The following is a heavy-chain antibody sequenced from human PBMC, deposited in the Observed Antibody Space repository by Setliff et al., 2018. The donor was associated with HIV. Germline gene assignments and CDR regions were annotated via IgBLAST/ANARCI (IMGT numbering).Heavy chain of an antibody. Sequence: PSETLSLTCTVPGDSVSSRSYYWSWIRQPPGKGLEWIGYIYYSGSTNYNPSLKSRVTISVDTSKNHFSLKLRSVTAADTAVYYCAQLGMVDDFDYWGQGTLVTVSS. CDR3: AQLGMVDDFDY. D-gene: IGHD1-1*01. CDR1: GDSVSSRSYY. V-gene: IGHV4-61*03. CDR2: IYYSGST. J-gene: IGHJ4*02.